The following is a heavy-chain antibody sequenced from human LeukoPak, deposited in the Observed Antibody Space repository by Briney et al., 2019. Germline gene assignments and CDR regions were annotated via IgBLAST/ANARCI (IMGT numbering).Heavy chain of an antibody. V-gene: IGHV1-3*01. J-gene: IGHJ4*02. CDR1: GGTFSSYA. Sequence: HEASVKVSCKASGGTFSSYAISWVRQAPGQRLEWMGWINAGNGNTKYSQKFQGRVTITRDTSASTAYMELSSLRSEDTAVYYCARWGTMVRGSIPIAPAPFDYWGQGTLVTVSS. D-gene: IGHD3-10*01. CDR2: INAGNGNT. CDR3: ARWGTMVRGSIPIAPAPFDY.